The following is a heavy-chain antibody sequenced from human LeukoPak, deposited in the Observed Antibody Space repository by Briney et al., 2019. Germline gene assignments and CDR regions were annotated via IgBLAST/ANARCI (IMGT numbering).Heavy chain of an antibody. Sequence: GGSLRLSCAASGFTLSSYWMTWVRQAPGKGLEWVADIEEDGSEKYYVDSVKGRFTISRDNAKNSLYQQMNSLRAEDTALYYCARLYCSSTSCHTLHYYYMDVWGKGTTVTVSS. CDR3: ARLYCSSTSCHTLHYYYMDV. D-gene: IGHD2-2*02. CDR2: IEEDGSEK. V-gene: IGHV3-7*01. CDR1: GFTLSSYW. J-gene: IGHJ6*03.